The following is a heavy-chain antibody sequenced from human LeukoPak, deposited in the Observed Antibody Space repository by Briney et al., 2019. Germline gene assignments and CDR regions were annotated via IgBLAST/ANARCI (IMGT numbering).Heavy chain of an antibody. D-gene: IGHD3-3*02. CDR1: GYTFTSFG. Sequence: ASVRVSCKASGYTFTSFGISWVRQAPGQGLEWMGWISAYNGNTNYAQKLQGRVTMTTDTSTSTAYMELRSLRSDDTAVYYCARGRAYSIIDAFDIWGQGTMVTVSS. CDR3: ARGRAYSIIDAFDI. CDR2: ISAYNGNT. V-gene: IGHV1-18*01. J-gene: IGHJ3*02.